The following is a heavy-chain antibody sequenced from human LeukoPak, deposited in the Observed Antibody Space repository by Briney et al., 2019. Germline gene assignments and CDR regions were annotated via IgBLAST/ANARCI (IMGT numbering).Heavy chain of an antibody. V-gene: IGHV1-69*05. CDR1: GGTFSSYA. CDR2: IIPIFGTA. D-gene: IGHD6-13*01. CDR3: ARGPKGIAALIYYYYYMDV. J-gene: IGHJ6*03. Sequence: GSSVKVSCKASGGTFSSYAISWVRQAPGQGLEWMGGIIPIFGTANYAQKFRGRVTITTDESTSTAYMELSSLRSEDTAVYYCARGPKGIAALIYYYYYMDVWGKGTTVTVSS.